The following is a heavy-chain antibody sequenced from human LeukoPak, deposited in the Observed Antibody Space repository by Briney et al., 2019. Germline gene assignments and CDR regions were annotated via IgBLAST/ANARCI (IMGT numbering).Heavy chain of an antibody. CDR3: ARDKLRLGELSLDY. J-gene: IGHJ4*02. D-gene: IGHD3-16*02. V-gene: IGHV3-53*01. Sequence: PGGSLRLSCAASGFTVSSNYMSWVRQAPGKGLEWVSVIYSGGSTYYAGSVKGRFTISRDNSKNTLYLQMNSLRAEDTAVYYCARDKLRLGELSLDYWGQGTLVTVSS. CDR2: IYSGGST. CDR1: GFTVSSNY.